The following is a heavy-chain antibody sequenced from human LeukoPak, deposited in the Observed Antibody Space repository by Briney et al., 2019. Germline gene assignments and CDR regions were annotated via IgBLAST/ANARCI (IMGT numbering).Heavy chain of an antibody. CDR1: GFTFSSYS. CDR3: ARDKYYYDSSGYYYGWFDP. D-gene: IGHD3-22*01. Sequence: GGSLRLSCAASGFTFSSYSMNWVRQAPGKGLEWVSYISSSSSTIYYADSVKGRFTISRDNAKNSLYLQMNSLRAEDTAVYYCARDKYYYDSSGYYYGWFDPWGQGTLVTVSS. V-gene: IGHV3-48*01. J-gene: IGHJ5*02. CDR2: ISSSSSTI.